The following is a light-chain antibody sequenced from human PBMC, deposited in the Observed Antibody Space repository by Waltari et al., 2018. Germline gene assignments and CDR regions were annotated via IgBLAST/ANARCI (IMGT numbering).Light chain of an antibody. V-gene: IGKV2-30*02. CDR3: MQGTHWPYT. Sequence: AVFTQSPLSLPVTLGQPASISCTSRQSLAHSDRNTDLQWFQQRPGQSPRRLIYTVSYRDSGVPDRFSGSGSGTDFTLKISRVEAEDVGVYYCMQGTHWPYTFGQGTKLDIK. J-gene: IGKJ2*01. CDR1: QSLAHSDRNTD. CDR2: TVS.